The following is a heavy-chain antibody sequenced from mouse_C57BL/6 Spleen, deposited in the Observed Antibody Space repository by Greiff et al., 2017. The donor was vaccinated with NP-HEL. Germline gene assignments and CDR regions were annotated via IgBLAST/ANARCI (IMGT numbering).Heavy chain of an antibody. CDR1: GFTFSSYG. J-gene: IGHJ4*01. V-gene: IGHV5-6*01. CDR3: ARYRDYYAMDY. CDR2: ISSGGSYT. Sequence: EVMLVESGGDLVKPGGSLKLSCAASGFTFSSYGMSWVRQTPDKRLEWVATISSGGSYTYYPHSVKGRFTISRDNAKNTLYLQMSSLKSEDTAMYYCARYRDYYAMDYWGQGTSVTVSS.